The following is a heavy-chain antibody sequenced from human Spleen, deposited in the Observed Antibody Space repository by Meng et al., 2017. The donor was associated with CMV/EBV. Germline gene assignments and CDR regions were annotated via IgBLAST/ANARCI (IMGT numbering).Heavy chain of an antibody. CDR2: ISWNSGSI. D-gene: IGHD6-6*01. Sequence: GGSLRLSCAASGFTFDDYAMHWVRQAPGKGLEWVSGISWNSGSIGYADSVKGRFTISRDNAKNSLYLQMNSLRAEDTAVYYCVRDPIYKSDIEARRSWSYFDSWGQGTLVTVSS. CDR1: GFTFDDYA. V-gene: IGHV3-9*01. J-gene: IGHJ4*02. CDR3: VRDPIYKSDIEARRSWSYFDS.